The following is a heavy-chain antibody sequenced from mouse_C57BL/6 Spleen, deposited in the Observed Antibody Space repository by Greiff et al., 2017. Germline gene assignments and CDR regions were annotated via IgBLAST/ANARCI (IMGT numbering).Heavy chain of an antibody. CDR2: INPNNGGT. D-gene: IGHD4-1*01. CDR1: GYTFTDYN. V-gene: IGHV1-18*01. CDR3: ARADWDAWFAY. J-gene: IGHJ3*01. Sequence: EVQLQQSGPELVKPGASVKIPCKASGYTFTDYNMDWVKQSHGKSLEWIGDINPNNGGTIYNQKFKGKATLTVDTSSSTAYMELRSLTSEDTAVYYCARADWDAWFAYWGQGTLVTVSA.